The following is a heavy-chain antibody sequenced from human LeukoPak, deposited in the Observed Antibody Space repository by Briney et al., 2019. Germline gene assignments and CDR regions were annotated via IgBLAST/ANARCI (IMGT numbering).Heavy chain of an antibody. CDR2: IYPGDSDT. D-gene: IGHD6-19*01. V-gene: IGHV5-51*07. J-gene: IGHJ3*02. CDR1: GYSFTSYW. CDR3: ARPLAVAGTTGAFDI. Sequence: GESLKVSCKGSGYSFTSYWIGWVHPMPGKGLEWMGIIYPGDSDTRYSPSFQGQVTISADKSISTAYLQWSSLKASDTAMYYCARPLAVAGTTGAFDIWGQGTMVTVSS.